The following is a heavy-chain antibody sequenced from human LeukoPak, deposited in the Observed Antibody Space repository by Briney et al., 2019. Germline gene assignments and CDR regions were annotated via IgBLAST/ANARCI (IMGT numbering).Heavy chain of an antibody. D-gene: IGHD1-26*01. CDR3: ARDGMRGDACDI. Sequence: PGGSLRLSCAASGFTFSSHWMHWVRQAPGKVLVWVSRIDSDGRRTNYADSVKGRFTISRDNAQNTVYLQMNSLSAEDTAVYYCARDGMRGDACDIWGQGTMVTVSS. CDR1: GFTFSSHW. J-gene: IGHJ3*02. CDR2: IDSDGRRT. V-gene: IGHV3-74*01.